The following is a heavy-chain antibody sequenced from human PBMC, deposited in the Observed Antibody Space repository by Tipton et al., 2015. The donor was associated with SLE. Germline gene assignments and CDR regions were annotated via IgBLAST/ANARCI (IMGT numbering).Heavy chain of an antibody. CDR1: GFTFSSYG. CDR2: IRYDGSNK. V-gene: IGHV3-30*02. CDR3: AKVLEWFGSALGY. Sequence: GSLRLSCAASGFTFSSYGMHWVRQAPGKGLEWVAFIRYDGSNKYYADSVKGRFTISRDNSKNTLYRQMNSLRAEDTAAYYVAKVLEWFGSALGYWGQGTLVTVSS. J-gene: IGHJ4*02. D-gene: IGHD3-3*01.